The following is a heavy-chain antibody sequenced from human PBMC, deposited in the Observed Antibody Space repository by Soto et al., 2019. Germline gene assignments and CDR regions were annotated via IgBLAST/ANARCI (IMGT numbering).Heavy chain of an antibody. V-gene: IGHV3-30*18. CDR1: GFTFSHYA. J-gene: IGHJ4*02. D-gene: IGHD1-26*01. CDR2: MSYDGSNE. CDR3: AKDGSHNFDY. Sequence: QVQLVESGGGVVQPGRSLRLSCAASGFTFSHYAMHWVRQAPGKGLEWVALMSYDGSNEYYADSVKGRFTIYRDNSKNTLYLQMNSLRAEETAVYYCAKDGSHNFDYWGQGTLVTVSS.